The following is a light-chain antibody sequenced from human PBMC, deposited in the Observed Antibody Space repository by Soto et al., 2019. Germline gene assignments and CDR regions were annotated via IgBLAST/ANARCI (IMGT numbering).Light chain of an antibody. V-gene: IGLV1-40*01. CDR1: SSNIGAGYD. J-gene: IGLJ2*01. CDR2: GNS. CDR3: QSYDRSLSGVV. Sequence: QSVLTQPPSVSGAPGQRVTISCTGSSSNIGAGYDVHWYQQLPGTAPKLLIYGNSNRPSGVPDRFSGSKSGTSASLPITGLQDADDADYYCQSYDRSLSGVVFGGGTKLTVL.